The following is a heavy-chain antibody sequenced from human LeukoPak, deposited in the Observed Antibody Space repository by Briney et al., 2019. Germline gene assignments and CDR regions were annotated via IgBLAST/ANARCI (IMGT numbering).Heavy chain of an antibody. CDR2: INTVGSST. D-gene: IGHD6-6*01. CDR1: GFTFSSYW. J-gene: IGHJ1*01. V-gene: IGHV3-74*01. Sequence: GGSLRLSCAASGFTFSSYWMHWVRQAPGKGLVWVSRINTVGSSTSYADSVKGRFTISRDNAKNTLYLQMNSLRAEDTAVYYCARDEDIAARPGVYFQHWGQGTLVTVSS. CDR3: ARDEDIAARPGVYFQH.